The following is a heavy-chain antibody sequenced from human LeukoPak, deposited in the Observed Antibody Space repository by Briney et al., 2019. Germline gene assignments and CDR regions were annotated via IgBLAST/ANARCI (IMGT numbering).Heavy chain of an antibody. J-gene: IGHJ4*02. D-gene: IGHD3-10*01. Sequence: ASVKVSCKASGYTFTGYYMHWVRQAPGQGLEWMGWINPNSGGTNYAQKFQGRVTMTRDTSISTAYMELSRLRSDDTAVYYCARDPVGVRGVNYDDYWGQGTLVTVSS. CDR2: INPNSGGT. CDR1: GYTFTGYY. CDR3: ARDPVGVRGVNYDDY. V-gene: IGHV1-2*02.